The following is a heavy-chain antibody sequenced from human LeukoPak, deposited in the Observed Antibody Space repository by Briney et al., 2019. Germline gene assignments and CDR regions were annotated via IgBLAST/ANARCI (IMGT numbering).Heavy chain of an antibody. CDR2: INYSGST. J-gene: IGHJ6*03. D-gene: IGHD3-3*01. Sequence: SETLSLTCAVYGGSFSGYYWSWIRQPPGKGLEWIGEINYSGSTNYNPSLKSRVTISVDTSKNQFSLKLSSVTAADTAVYYCARTSPHYDFWSVIYYYVDVWGKGTTVTVSS. CDR1: GGSFSGYY. V-gene: IGHV4-34*01. CDR3: ARTSPHYDFWSVIYYYVDV.